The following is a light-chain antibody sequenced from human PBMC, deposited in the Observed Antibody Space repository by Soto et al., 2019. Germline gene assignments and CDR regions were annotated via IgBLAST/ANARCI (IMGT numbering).Light chain of an antibody. CDR1: SVDVGGFEY. J-gene: IGLJ1*01. V-gene: IGLV2-14*03. CDR2: DVN. CDR3: SSYTSSNTYV. Sequence: SVLTQPASVSWSPGQSIAISCTGTSVDVGGFEYVSWYQQHPGKVPKLMIYDVNNRPSGVSNRFSGSKSGNTASLTISGLQAEDEADYFCSSYTSSNTYVFGTGTKVTVL.